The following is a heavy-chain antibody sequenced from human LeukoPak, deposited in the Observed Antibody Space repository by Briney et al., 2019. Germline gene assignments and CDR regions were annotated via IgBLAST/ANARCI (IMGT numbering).Heavy chain of an antibody. D-gene: IGHD6-13*01. CDR3: ARDPSFGYSSSWYDY. J-gene: IGHJ4*02. CDR2: ISSSGSTI. CDR1: GFTFSDYY. V-gene: IGHV3-11*04. Sequence: GGSLRLSCAASGFTFSDYYMSWIRQAPGKGLEWVSYISSSGSTIYYADSVKGRFTISRDNAKNSLYLQMNSLRAEDTAVYYCARDPSFGYSSSWYDYWGQGTLVTVSS.